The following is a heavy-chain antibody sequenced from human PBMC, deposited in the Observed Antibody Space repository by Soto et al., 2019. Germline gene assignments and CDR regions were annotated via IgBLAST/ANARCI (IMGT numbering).Heavy chain of an antibody. Sequence: ASVKVSCKASGYTFNRYYMHWVRQAPGPGLEWMGWISPHTGGTTYAQKFQGRVTMTRDTSVSTAFMELSRLGSDDTAVYYCARASQMVINLYYYPMDVWGQGTTVTVSS. V-gene: IGHV1-2*02. CDR3: ARASQMVINLYYYPMDV. CDR1: GYTFNRYY. CDR2: ISPHTGGT. D-gene: IGHD3-22*01. J-gene: IGHJ6*02.